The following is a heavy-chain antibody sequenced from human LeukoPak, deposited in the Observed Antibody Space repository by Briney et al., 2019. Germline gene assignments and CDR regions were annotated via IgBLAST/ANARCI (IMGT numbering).Heavy chain of an antibody. CDR3: ARGPRGVMVVAAIHFDY. CDR1: GFTVSSNY. D-gene: IGHD2-15*01. V-gene: IGHV3-53*01. CDR2: IYSGGST. J-gene: IGHJ4*02. Sequence: GGSLRLSCAASGFTVSSNYMSWVRQAPGKGLEWVSVIYSGGSTYYADSVKGRFTISRDNSKNTLYLQMNSLRAEDTAVYYCARGPRGVMVVAAIHFDYWGQGTLVTVSS.